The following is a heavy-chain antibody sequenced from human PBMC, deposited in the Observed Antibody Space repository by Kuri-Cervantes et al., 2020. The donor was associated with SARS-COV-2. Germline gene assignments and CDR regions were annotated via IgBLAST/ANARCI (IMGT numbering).Heavy chain of an antibody. D-gene: IGHD1-26*01. Sequence: ASVKVSCKASGYTFTSYGISWVRQAPGQGLEWMGWISAYNGNTNYAQKFQGRVTITTDESTSTAYMELSRLRSDDTAVYYCAREGRGANAAPDAFDIWGQGTMVTVSS. CDR2: ISAYNGNT. V-gene: IGHV1-18*01. CDR3: AREGRGANAAPDAFDI. J-gene: IGHJ3*02. CDR1: GYTFTSYG.